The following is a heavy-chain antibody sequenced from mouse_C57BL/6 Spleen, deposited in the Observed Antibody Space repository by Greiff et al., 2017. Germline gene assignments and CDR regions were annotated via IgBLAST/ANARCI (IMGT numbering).Heavy chain of an antibody. CDR1: GYTFTDYY. D-gene: IGHD3-2*02. J-gene: IGHJ4*01. CDR2: INPNNGGT. Sequence: VQLQQSGPELVKPGASVKISCKASGYTFTDYYMNWVKQSHGKSLEWIGDINPNNGGTSYNQKFKGKATLTVDKSSSTAYMELRSLTSEDSAVYYCARNPLTAQATSAMDYWGQGTSVTVSS. CDR3: ARNPLTAQATSAMDY. V-gene: IGHV1-26*01.